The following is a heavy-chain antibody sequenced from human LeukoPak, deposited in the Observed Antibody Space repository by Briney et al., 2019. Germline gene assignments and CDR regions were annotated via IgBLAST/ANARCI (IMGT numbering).Heavy chain of an antibody. D-gene: IGHD6-13*01. J-gene: IGHJ4*02. CDR2: FCWNSGSI. CDR3: EKDIWRYSSSWSLPFDY. V-gene: IGHV3-9*01. CDR1: VSTFHDYP. Sequence: GGSLTLSCTASVSTFHDYPMLGLRHATGKGLEGLSGFCWNSGSIGYADSVNGRFTISRDNDKNSLYLQMNSLRAEDTALYYCEKDIWRYSSSWSLPFDYWGQGTLVTVSS.